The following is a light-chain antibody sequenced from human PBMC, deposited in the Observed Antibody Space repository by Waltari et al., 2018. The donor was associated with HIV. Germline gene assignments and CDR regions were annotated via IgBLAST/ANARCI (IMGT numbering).Light chain of an antibody. CDR2: EVS. J-gene: IGLJ2*01. CDR1: SSDVGGYNH. CDR3: CAYAGSTTHVI. V-gene: IGLV2-23*02. Sequence: QSALTQPASVSGSPGQSITISCTGTSSDVGGYNHVSWYQQHPGKAPKLMIYEVSKRPSGVSNRFSGSKSGNTASLTISGLQAEDEADYYCCAYAGSTTHVIFGGGTKLTVL.